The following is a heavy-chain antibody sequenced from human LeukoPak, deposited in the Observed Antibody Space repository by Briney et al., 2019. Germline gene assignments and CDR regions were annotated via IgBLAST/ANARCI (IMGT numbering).Heavy chain of an antibody. J-gene: IGHJ4*02. CDR1: GGSFSGYY. D-gene: IGHD3-22*01. V-gene: IGHV4-34*01. Sequence: PSETLSLTCAVYGGSFSGYYWSWIRQPPGKGLEWIGEINHSGSTNYNPSLKSRVTISVDTSKNQFSLKLSSVTAADTAVYYCARGRRDSSGYYLDYWGQGTLVTVSS. CDR3: ARGRRDSSGYYLDY. CDR2: INHSGST.